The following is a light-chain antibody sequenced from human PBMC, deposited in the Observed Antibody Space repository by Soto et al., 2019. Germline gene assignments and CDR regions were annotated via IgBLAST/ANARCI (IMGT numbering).Light chain of an antibody. J-gene: IGKJ1*01. CDR3: QQSYSSTPT. CDR1: QSISLY. Sequence: DVHMTQSPSSLSASLGDRVTVPXRASQSISLYLNWYQQKRGXAPKXXXDAXSSLQIGGPSRLSGSGSGTDFTRTISSRQPEDCVTYYCQQSYSSTPTFGQGTKVDI. CDR2: AXS. V-gene: IGKV1-39*01.